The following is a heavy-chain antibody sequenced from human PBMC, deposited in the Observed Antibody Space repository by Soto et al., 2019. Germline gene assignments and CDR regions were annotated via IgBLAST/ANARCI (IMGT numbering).Heavy chain of an antibody. Sequence: QVQLQESGPGLVEPSQTLSLTCSVSGGSISSGGYYWNWIRQHPGQGLEWIGYIYYSGSTYYNPSLKSRVTISSDTSKNQFSLKLSSVTAADAAVYYCARGGGGYYDILTGYYPLDPWGQGTRVTVSS. D-gene: IGHD3-9*01. CDR2: IYYSGST. CDR3: ARGGGGYYDILTGYYPLDP. V-gene: IGHV4-31*03. J-gene: IGHJ5*02. CDR1: GGSISSGGYY.